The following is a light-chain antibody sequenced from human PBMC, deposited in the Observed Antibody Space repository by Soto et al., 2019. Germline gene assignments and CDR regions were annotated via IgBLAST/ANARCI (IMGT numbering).Light chain of an antibody. V-gene: IGLV2-23*01. CDR2: EGH. Sequence: QPALAQPASVSGSPGQSITISCTGTSGFVGRFSLVSWYQQPPGKAAKVMISEGHRRPSGVPDRLSGSTSVISASLTISGLQADDEADYYCCLYIGATTYVFGTGTKVTVL. CDR3: CLYIGATTYV. CDR1: SGFVGRFSL. J-gene: IGLJ1*01.